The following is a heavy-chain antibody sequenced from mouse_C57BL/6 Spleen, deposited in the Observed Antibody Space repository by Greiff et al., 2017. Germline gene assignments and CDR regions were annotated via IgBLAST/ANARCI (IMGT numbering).Heavy chain of an antibody. J-gene: IGHJ3*01. CDR1: GYTFTEYT. Sequence: QVQLQQSGAELVKPGASVKLSCKASGYTFTEYTIHWVKQRSGKGLEWIGWFYPGRGSIKYNENFKDQATLTTDKSSSTGYMELSRLTSEYSAVYFCARHEGDPWFAYWGQGTLVTVSA. CDR2: FYPGRGSI. CDR3: ARHEGDPWFAY. V-gene: IGHV1-62-2*01.